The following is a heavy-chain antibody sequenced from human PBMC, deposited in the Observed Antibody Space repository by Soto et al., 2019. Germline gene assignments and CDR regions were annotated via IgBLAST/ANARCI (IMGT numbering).Heavy chain of an antibody. CDR3: AKAGGQYSSGWYYYYYGMDV. CDR2: ISGSGGST. V-gene: IGHV3-23*01. CDR1: GFTFSSYA. J-gene: IGHJ6*02. D-gene: IGHD6-19*01. Sequence: GGSMRLSGAASGFTFSSYAMSWVRQAPGKGLEWVSAISGSGGSTYYADSVKGRFTISRDNSKNTLYLQMNSLRAEDTAVYYCAKAGGQYSSGWYYYYYGMDVWGQGTTVTVSS.